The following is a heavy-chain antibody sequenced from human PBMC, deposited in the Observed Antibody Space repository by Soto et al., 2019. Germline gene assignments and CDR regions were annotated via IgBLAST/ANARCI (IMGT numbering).Heavy chain of an antibody. J-gene: IGHJ4*02. D-gene: IGHD5-18*01. Sequence: GGSLRLSCAASGFTFSSYAMSWVRQAPGKGLEWVSAISGSGGSTYYADSVKGRFTISRDNSKNTLYLQMNSLRAEDTAVYYCAKAQSRVQLWAYYFDYWGQGTLVTVSS. V-gene: IGHV3-23*01. CDR3: AKAQSRVQLWAYYFDY. CDR1: GFTFSSYA. CDR2: ISGSGGST.